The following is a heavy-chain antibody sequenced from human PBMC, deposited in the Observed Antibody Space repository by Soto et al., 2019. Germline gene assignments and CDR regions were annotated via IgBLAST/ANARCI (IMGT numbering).Heavy chain of an antibody. J-gene: IGHJ4*02. CDR1: GYTFTSYA. CDR2: INAGNGNT. Sequence: ASVKVSCKASGYTFTSYAMHWVRQAPGQRLEWMGWINAGNGNTKYSQKFQGRVTITRDTSASTAYMELRSLRSEDTAVYYCARAYSSGWPLDYWGQGTLVTVSS. CDR3: ARAYSSGWPLDY. V-gene: IGHV1-3*01. D-gene: IGHD6-19*01.